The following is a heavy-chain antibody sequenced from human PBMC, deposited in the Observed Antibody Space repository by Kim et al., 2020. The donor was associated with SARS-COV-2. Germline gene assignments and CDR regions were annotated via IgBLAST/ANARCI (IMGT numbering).Heavy chain of an antibody. D-gene: IGHD2-2*01. CDR1: GGSFSGYY. CDR2: INHSGST. CDR3: ARGYCSSTSCYLGYYGMDV. V-gene: IGHV4-34*01. J-gene: IGHJ6*02. Sequence: SETLSLTCAVYGGSFSGYYWSWIRQPPGKGLEWIGEINHSGSTNYNPSLKSRVTISVDTSKNLFSLKLSSVTAADTAVYYCARGYCSSTSCYLGYYGMDVWGQGTTVTVSS.